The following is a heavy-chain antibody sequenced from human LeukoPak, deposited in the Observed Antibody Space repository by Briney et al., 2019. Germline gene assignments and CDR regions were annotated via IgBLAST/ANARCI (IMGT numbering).Heavy chain of an antibody. CDR2: ISAYNGNT. Sequence: ASVRVSCKASGYTFTSYGISWVRQAPGQGLEWMGWISAYNGNTNYAQKLQGRVTMTTDTSTSTAYMELRSLRSDDTAVYYSARDVGWLQLYGSFSPTNYYGMDVWGQGTTVTVSS. V-gene: IGHV1-18*01. CDR3: ARDVGWLQLYGSFSPTNYYGMDV. J-gene: IGHJ6*02. D-gene: IGHD5-24*01. CDR1: GYTFTSYG.